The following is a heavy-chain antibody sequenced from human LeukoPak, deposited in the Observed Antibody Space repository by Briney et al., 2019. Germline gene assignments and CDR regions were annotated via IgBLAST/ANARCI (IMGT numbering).Heavy chain of an antibody. Sequence: SVKVSCKASGGTFSSYAISWVRQAPGQGLEWMGRIIPILGIANYAQKFQGRVTITADKSTSTAYMELSSLRSEDTAVYYCARARQDVVGGSHWPLRGPHYFDYWGQGTLVTVSS. CDR3: ARARQDVVGGSHWPLRGPHYFDY. V-gene: IGHV1-69*04. J-gene: IGHJ4*02. D-gene: IGHD1-26*01. CDR1: GGTFSSYA. CDR2: IIPILGIA.